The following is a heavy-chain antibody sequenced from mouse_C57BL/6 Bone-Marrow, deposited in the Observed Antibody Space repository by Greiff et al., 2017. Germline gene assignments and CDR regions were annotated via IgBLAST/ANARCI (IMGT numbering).Heavy chain of an antibody. V-gene: IGHV1-80*01. D-gene: IGHD3-2*02. CDR1: GYAFSSYW. Sequence: VNLVESGAELVKPGASVKISCKASGYAFSSYWLNWLKQRPGKGLEWIGQIYPGDGDTTYNGKFKGKATLTADKSSSTAYMQLSSLTSEDSAVYFCARDDSGWDYWGQGTTLTVSS. CDR2: IYPGDGDT. J-gene: IGHJ2*01. CDR3: ARDDSGWDY.